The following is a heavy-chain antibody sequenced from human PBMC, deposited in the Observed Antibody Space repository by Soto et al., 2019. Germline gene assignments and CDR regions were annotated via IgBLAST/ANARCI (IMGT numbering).Heavy chain of an antibody. J-gene: IGHJ6*02. CDR3: ATLPYDILTGPYYYYYGMDV. CDR2: IYHSGST. D-gene: IGHD3-9*01. CDR1: GGSIISSNW. V-gene: IGHV4-4*02. Sequence: SETLSLTCAVSGGSIISSNWWSCVRQPPGKGLEWIGEIYHSGSTNYNPSLKSRVTISVDKSKNQFSLKLSSVTAADTAVYYCATLPYDILTGPYYYYYGMDVWGQGTTVTVSS.